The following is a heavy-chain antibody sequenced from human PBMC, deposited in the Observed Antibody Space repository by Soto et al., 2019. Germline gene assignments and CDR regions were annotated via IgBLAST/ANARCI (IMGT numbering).Heavy chain of an antibody. J-gene: IGHJ4*02. CDR1: GYTFTGYY. D-gene: IGHD1-20*01. CDR3: ASGGSITGTSTPFDY. V-gene: IGHV1-2*04. Sequence: ASVKVSCKASGYTFTGYYMHWVRQAPGQGLEWMGWINPNSGGTNYAQKFQGWVTMTRDTSISTAYMELSRLRSDDTAVYYCASGGSITGTSTPFDYWGQGTLVTVSS. CDR2: INPNSGGT.